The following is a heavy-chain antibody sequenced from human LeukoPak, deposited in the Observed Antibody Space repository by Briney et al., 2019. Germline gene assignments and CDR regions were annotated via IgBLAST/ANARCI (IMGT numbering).Heavy chain of an antibody. CDR2: ISYDGSNK. Sequence: PGGSLRLSCAASGFTFSSYGMHWVRQAPGKGLEWVAVISYDGSNKYYADSVKGRFTISRDNSKNTLYLQMNSLRAEDTAVYYCAESGLPWLPFDYWGQGTLVTVSS. D-gene: IGHD5-24*01. CDR3: AESGLPWLPFDY. J-gene: IGHJ4*02. V-gene: IGHV3-30*03. CDR1: GFTFSSYG.